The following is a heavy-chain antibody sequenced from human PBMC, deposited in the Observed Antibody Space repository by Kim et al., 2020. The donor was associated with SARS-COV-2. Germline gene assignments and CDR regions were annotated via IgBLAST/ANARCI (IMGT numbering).Heavy chain of an antibody. D-gene: IGHD3-3*01. Sequence: SETLSLTCTVSGGSISSSSYYWGWIRQPPGKGLEWIGSIYYSGSTYYNPSLKSRVTISVDTSKNQFSLKLSSVTAADTAVYYCATGVDIEGLDAFDIWGQGTMVTVSS. CDR2: IYYSGST. J-gene: IGHJ3*02. CDR1: GGSISSSSYY. CDR3: ATGVDIEGLDAFDI. V-gene: IGHV4-39*01.